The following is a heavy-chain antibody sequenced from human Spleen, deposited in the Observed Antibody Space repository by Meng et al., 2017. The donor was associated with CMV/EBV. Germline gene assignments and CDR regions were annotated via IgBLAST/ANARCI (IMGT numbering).Heavy chain of an antibody. CDR3: ASHRLLWFGELSHELDS. D-gene: IGHD3-10*01. V-gene: IGHV4-34*01. CDR2: INHSGST. Sequence: SETLSLTCAVYGGSFSGYYWSWIRQPPGKGLEWIGEINHSGSTNYNPSLKSRVTISVDTSKNQFSLKLSSVTAADTAVYYCASHRLLWFGELSHELDSWGQGTLVTVSS. J-gene: IGHJ4*02. CDR1: GGSFSGYY.